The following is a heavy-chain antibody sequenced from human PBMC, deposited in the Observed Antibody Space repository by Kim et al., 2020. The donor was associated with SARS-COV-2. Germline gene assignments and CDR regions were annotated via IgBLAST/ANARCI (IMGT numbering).Heavy chain of an antibody. Sequence: GGSLRLSCAASGFSFSDYYMTWIRQAPGRGLEWVSYITTSGTPIYYADSVKGRFTISRDNAKNSVTLQMNSLRVEDTAVYFCARDGGPNEDYWGPGTQAT. D-gene: IGHD2-8*01. CDR2: ITTSGTPI. CDR1: GFSFSDYY. V-gene: IGHV3-11*01. CDR3: ARDGGPNEDY. J-gene: IGHJ4*02.